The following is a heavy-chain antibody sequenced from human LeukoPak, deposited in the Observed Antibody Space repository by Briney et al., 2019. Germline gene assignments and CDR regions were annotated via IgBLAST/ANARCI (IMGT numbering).Heavy chain of an antibody. CDR1: GFTFTNYA. V-gene: IGHV3-23*01. D-gene: IGHD3-9*01. CDR2: ITGSSGST. CDR3: ANSDWLVRYYFDY. Sequence: GGSLRLSCAASGFTFTNYAMNWVRQAPGKGLEWVSAITGSSGSTYYVDSVKGRFTISRDNSKNTLYLQMDGLRAEDTAVYYCANSDWLVRYYFDYWGQGTLVTVSS. J-gene: IGHJ4*02.